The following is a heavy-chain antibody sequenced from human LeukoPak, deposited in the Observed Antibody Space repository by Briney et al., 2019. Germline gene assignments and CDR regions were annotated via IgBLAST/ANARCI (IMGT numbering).Heavy chain of an antibody. J-gene: IGHJ4*02. V-gene: IGHV1-18*01. CDR3: ARDLASSSWFSGSYYAFDY. CDR2: ISAYNGNT. CDR1: GYTFTSYG. D-gene: IGHD1-26*01. Sequence: ASVKVSCKASGYTFTSYGISWVRQAPGQGLEWMGWISAYNGNTNYAQKLQGRVTMTTDTFTSTAYMELRSLRSDDTAVYYCARDLASSSWFSGSYYAFDYWGQGTLVTVSS.